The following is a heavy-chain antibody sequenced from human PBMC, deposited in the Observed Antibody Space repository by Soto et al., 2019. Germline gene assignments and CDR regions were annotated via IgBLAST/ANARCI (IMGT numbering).Heavy chain of an antibody. CDR1: GYTFKNYG. CDR2: ISPYNGKT. CDR3: AGDYGSTWGIYSQGFGY. J-gene: IGHJ4*02. Sequence: QVQLVQSGAEVKKPGASVRVSCKASGYTFKNYGISWVRQAPGQGLEWVAWISPYNGKTNYAQKFQGRVSVTIDTSTSTAYMELRSLRSDDTAVYFCAGDYGSTWGIYSQGFGYWGQGARVTVSS. V-gene: IGHV1-18*01. D-gene: IGHD3-16*01.